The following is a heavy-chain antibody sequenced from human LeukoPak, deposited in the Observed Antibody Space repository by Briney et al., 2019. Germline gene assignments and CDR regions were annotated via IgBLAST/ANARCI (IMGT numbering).Heavy chain of an antibody. V-gene: IGHV4-59*12. Sequence: SETLSLTCTVSGGSISSYYWSWIRQPPGKGLEWIGYIYYSGSTNYNPSLKSRVTISVDTSKNQFSLKLSSVTAADTAVYYCARDTQNAFDIWGQGTMVTVSS. CDR3: ARDTQNAFDI. CDR2: IYYSGST. J-gene: IGHJ3*02. CDR1: GGSISSYY.